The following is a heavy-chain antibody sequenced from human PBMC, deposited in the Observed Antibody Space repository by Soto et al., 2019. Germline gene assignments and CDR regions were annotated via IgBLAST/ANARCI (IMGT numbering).Heavy chain of an antibody. Sequence: SETLSLTCAVYGGSFSGYYWSWIRQPPGKGLEWIGEINHSGSTNYNPSLKSRVTISVDTSKNQFSLKLSSVTAADTAVYYCARVYDFRSGSQQRGYYYGMDLWGQGTTVTVSS. CDR1: GGSFSGYY. J-gene: IGHJ6*02. CDR2: INHSGST. V-gene: IGHV4-34*01. CDR3: ARVYDFRSGSQQRGYYYGMDL. D-gene: IGHD3-3*01.